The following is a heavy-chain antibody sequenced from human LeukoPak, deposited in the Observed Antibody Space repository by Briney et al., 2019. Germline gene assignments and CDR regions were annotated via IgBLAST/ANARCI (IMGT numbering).Heavy chain of an antibody. D-gene: IGHD5-24*01. J-gene: IGHJ4*03. CDR2: IDHRGDA. V-gene: IGHV4-34*01. Sequence: SETLSLTCAVYGGSFSRYYWSWIRQSPGKGLEWIAEIDHRGDANYNPSVKSRVTISVDTSKNQFSLKVRSLSAADTAVYYCARGATISETGYFDFWGQGTLVTVSS. CDR1: GGSFSRYY. CDR3: ARGATISETGYFDF.